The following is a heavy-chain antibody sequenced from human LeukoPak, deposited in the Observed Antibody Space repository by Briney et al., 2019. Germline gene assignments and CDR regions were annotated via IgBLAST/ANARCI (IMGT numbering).Heavy chain of an antibody. V-gene: IGHV4-39*07. CDR2: IYYSGST. Sequence: SETLSLTCTVSGGFLSSSSSYWDWIRQPPGKGLEWIGTIYYSGSTYYNPSLKSRVTISVDTSKNQFSLKLSSVTAADTAVYYCARGSADGSGSYYLFGWFDPWGQGTLVTVSS. CDR1: GGFLSSSSSY. CDR3: ARGSADGSGSYYLFGWFDP. J-gene: IGHJ5*02. D-gene: IGHD3-10*01.